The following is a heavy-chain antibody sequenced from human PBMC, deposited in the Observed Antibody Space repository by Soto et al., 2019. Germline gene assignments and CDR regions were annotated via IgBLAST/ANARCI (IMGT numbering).Heavy chain of an antibody. CDR2: ISYDGSNE. CDR3: ATLVWEGNNVVGASGGPGDY. J-gene: IGHJ4*02. CDR1: GFIFSSYG. Sequence: QEQLVQSGGGVVQPGRSLRLSCAASGFIFSSYGMHWVRQAPGKGLEWVAVISYDGSNEYYADSVHGRFTISRDNSKQTLYLQMNSLRTLDTAVYFCATLVWEGNNVVGASGGPGDYWGQGTLVTVSS. D-gene: IGHD6-13*01. V-gene: IGHV3-30*03.